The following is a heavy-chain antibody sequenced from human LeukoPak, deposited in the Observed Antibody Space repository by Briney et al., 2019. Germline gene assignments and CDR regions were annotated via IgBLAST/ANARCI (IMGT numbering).Heavy chain of an antibody. CDR1: GFTFGSYW. Sequence: GSLRLSCAASGFTFGSYWMHWVRQAPGEGLVWVSRINSDGSSTHYADSVKGRFTISRDNAKNTLYLQMNSLSAEDTAVYYCAGPDYYRCDYWGQGTLVTVSS. CDR2: INSDGSST. V-gene: IGHV3-74*01. J-gene: IGHJ4*02. D-gene: IGHD2-21*02. CDR3: AGPDYYRCDY.